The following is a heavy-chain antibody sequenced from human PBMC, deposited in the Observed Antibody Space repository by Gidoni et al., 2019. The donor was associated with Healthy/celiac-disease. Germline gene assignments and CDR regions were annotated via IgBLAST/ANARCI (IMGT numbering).Heavy chain of an antibody. CDR2: ISGMCGRT. D-gene: IGHD6-13*01. J-gene: IGHJ4*02. Sequence: EVQLWESGGGLGQPGGSVRLCGEASGCDVSSYAMGLVRQAPGKGLEWVSAISGMCGRTYYADSVKRRFTISRDNSKNTLYLQMNSLRAEDTAVYYCAKDSSSWYGDHDYWGQGTLVTVSS. CDR3: AKDSSSWYGDHDY. CDR1: GCDVSSYA. V-gene: IGHV3-23*01.